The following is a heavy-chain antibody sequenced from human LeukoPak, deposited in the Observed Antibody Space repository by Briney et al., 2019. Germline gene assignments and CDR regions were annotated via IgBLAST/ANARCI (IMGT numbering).Heavy chain of an antibody. V-gene: IGHV4-59*01. J-gene: IGHJ1*01. CDR3: ARGPAYGSGSYPGGYFQH. Sequence: RPSGTLSLTCTVSGGSISSYYWSWIRQPPGKGLEWIGYIYYSGSTNYNPSLKSRVTISVDTSKNQFSLKLSSVTAADTAVYYCARGPAYGSGSYPGGYFQHWGQGTLVTVSS. CDR1: GGSISSYY. D-gene: IGHD3-10*01. CDR2: IYYSGST.